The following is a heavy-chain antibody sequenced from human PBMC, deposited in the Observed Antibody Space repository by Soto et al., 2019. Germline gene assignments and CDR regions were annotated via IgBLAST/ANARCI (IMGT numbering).Heavy chain of an antibody. D-gene: IGHD3-10*01. J-gene: IGHJ5*02. CDR3: APELDMWFDT. Sequence: QVQLVESGGGVVQPGRSLRLSCAASGFTFSSYGMHGVRQAPGKGLEWVAVIWYDGSNKYYADSVKGRFTISRDNSKNTLYLQVNSLRAEDTAVCYCAPELDMWFDTWGQGTLVTVSS. V-gene: IGHV3-33*01. CDR1: GFTFSSYG. CDR2: IWYDGSNK.